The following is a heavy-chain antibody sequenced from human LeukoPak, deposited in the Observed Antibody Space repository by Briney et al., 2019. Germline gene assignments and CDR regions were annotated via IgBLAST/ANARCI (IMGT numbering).Heavy chain of an antibody. V-gene: IGHV1-2*02. CDR1: GYTFTGYY. D-gene: IGHD6-13*01. CDR2: INPNSGGT. J-gene: IGHJ4*02. Sequence: EASVKVSCKASGYTFTGYYMHWVRQAPGQGLEWMGWINPNSGGTNYAQKFQGRVTMTRDTSISTAYMELSRLRSDDTAVYYCARAPATEYSASWFFDYWGQGTLVTVSS. CDR3: ARAPATEYSASWFFDY.